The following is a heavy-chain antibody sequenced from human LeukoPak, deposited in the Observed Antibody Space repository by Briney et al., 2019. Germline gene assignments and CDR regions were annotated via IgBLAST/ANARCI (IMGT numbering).Heavy chain of an antibody. V-gene: IGHV1-69*05. J-gene: IGHJ6*03. Sequence: GASVKVSCKASGGTFSSYAISWVRQAPGQGLEWMGGIIPIFGTANYAQKFQGRVTITTDESTSTAYMELSSLRSEDTAVYYCARDKAPCGGDCYSSNYYYYYMDVWGKGTTVTVSS. CDR3: ARDKAPCGGDCYSSNYYYYYMDV. D-gene: IGHD2-21*01. CDR2: IIPIFGTA. CDR1: GGTFSSYA.